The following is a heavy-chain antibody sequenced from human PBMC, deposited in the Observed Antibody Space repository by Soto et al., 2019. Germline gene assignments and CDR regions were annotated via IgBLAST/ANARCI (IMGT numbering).Heavy chain of an antibody. CDR3: ARGRYCLTGRCFPNWFDS. D-gene: IGHD2-15*01. CDR1: GDSISTVDYF. J-gene: IGHJ5*01. Sequence: SETLSLTCSVSGDSISTVDYFWAWIRQPPGQALEYIGYIYKSASTYYNPSFEGRVAISLDTSKSHFSLNVTSVTAADTAVYFCARGRYCLTGRCFPNWFDSWGQGTLVSVSS. CDR2: IYKSAST. V-gene: IGHV4-30-4*01.